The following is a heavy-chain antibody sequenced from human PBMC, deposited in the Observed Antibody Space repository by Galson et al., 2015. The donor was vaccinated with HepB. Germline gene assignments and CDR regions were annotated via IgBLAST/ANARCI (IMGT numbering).Heavy chain of an antibody. CDR2: ISGSGGST. CDR1: GFTFSSYA. V-gene: IGHV3-23*01. J-gene: IGHJ4*02. Sequence: SLRLSCAASGFTFSSYAMNWVRQAPGKGLEWVSSISGSGGSTYYADSVKGRFTISRDNSKNTLYLQMNSLRAEDTAVYYCAKDIATTPYYFDYWGQGTLVTVSS. CDR3: AKDIATTPYYFDY. D-gene: IGHD1-26*01.